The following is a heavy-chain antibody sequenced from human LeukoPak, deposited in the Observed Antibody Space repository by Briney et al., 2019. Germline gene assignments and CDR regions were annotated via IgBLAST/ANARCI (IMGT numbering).Heavy chain of an antibody. CDR1: GFTFSSYA. J-gene: IGHJ3*02. D-gene: IGHD2-2*01. Sequence: GGSLRLSCAAPGFTFSSYAMHWVRQAPGKGLEWVAVISYDGSNKYYADSVKGRFTISRDNSKNTLYLQMNSLRAEDTAVYYCARDSLRLVVVPAAMLGAFDIWGQGTMVTVSS. CDR2: ISYDGSNK. V-gene: IGHV3-30*04. CDR3: ARDSLRLVVVPAAMLGAFDI.